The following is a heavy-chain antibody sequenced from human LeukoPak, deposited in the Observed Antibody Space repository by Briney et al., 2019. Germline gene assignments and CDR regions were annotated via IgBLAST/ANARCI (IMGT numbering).Heavy chain of an antibody. V-gene: IGHV3-30*03. CDR3: ARRGGMVRGVIRPWWFDP. CDR2: ISYDGSNK. Sequence: PGGSLRLSCAASGFTFSSYGMHWVRQAPGKGLEWVAVISYDGSNKYYADSVKGRFTISRDNSKNTLYLQMNSLRAEDTAVYHCARRGGMVRGVIRPWWFDPWGQGTLVTVSS. D-gene: IGHD3-10*01. J-gene: IGHJ5*02. CDR1: GFTFSSYG.